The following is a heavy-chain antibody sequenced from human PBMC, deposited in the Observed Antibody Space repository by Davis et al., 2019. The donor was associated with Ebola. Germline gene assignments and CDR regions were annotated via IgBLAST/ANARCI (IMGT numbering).Heavy chain of an antibody. V-gene: IGHV3-30*02. Sequence: PGGSLRLSCAASDFTFTSHGMHWVRQAPGKGLEWVAFIRYDDASEKLYADSVRGRFTISRDNSKNTLYLQMNTLTPEDTAVYFCVRDSRPPASKAAGGSTDIWGLGTMVTVSS. CDR3: VRDSRPPASKAAGGSTDI. D-gene: IGHD6-13*01. CDR2: IRYDDASEK. J-gene: IGHJ3*02. CDR1: DFTFTSHG.